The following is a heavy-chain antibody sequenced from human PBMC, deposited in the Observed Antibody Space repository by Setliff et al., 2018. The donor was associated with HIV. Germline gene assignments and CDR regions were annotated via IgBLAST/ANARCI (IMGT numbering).Heavy chain of an antibody. Sequence: SETLSLTCTVSGGSISSGSYYWSWIRQPAGKGLEWIGYIYYSGNPFYNPSLRSRVTISVDTSKNQFSLKLSSVTAADTAVYYCASYRKAERWLQLGGNFDYWGQGTLVTVSS. J-gene: IGHJ4*02. CDR1: GGSISSGSYY. CDR2: IYYSGNP. D-gene: IGHD5-12*01. V-gene: IGHV4-61*10. CDR3: ASYRKAERWLQLGGNFDY.